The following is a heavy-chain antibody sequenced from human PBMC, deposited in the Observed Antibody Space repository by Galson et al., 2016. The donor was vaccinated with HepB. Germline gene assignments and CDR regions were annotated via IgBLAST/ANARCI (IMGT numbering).Heavy chain of an antibody. D-gene: IGHD2/OR15-2a*01. Sequence: TLSLTCTVSGGSISSGTYYWSWIRQHPGKGLEWIGYISYSGSTYYNPSLKSRVNISVDTSKNQFSLKLSSVTAADTAVYDCARDNFLKGMSGFDYWGQGALVTVSS. J-gene: IGHJ4*02. CDR2: ISYSGST. CDR1: GGSISSGTYY. CDR3: ARDNFLKGMSGFDY. V-gene: IGHV4-31*03.